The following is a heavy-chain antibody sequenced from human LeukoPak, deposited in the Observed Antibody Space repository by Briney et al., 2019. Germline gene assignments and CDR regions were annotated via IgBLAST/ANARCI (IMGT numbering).Heavy chain of an antibody. J-gene: IGHJ3*02. Sequence: GGSLRLSCAGSGFIFNNYAMHWVRQPPGKGLEWVSGISWNSGTIDYADSVKGRFTISRDNAKNSLYLQMNSLRPEDTAVYYCARGVGKSGAFDIWGQGTMVTVSS. CDR1: GFIFNNYA. V-gene: IGHV3-9*01. D-gene: IGHD2-15*01. CDR3: ARGVGKSGAFDI. CDR2: ISWNSGTI.